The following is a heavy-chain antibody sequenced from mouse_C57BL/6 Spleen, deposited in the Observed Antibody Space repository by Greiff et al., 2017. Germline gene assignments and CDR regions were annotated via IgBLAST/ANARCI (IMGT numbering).Heavy chain of an antibody. Sequence: EVKLMESGKGLVKPGGSLKLSCAASGFTFSSYAMSWVRQTPEKRLEWVAYISSGGDYIYYADTVKGRFTISRDNARNTLYLQMSSLKSEDTAMYYCTREDDYDVGAMDYWGQGTSVTVSS. J-gene: IGHJ4*01. CDR3: TREDDYDVGAMDY. D-gene: IGHD2-4*01. CDR1: GFTFSSYA. CDR2: ISSGGDYI. V-gene: IGHV5-9-1*02.